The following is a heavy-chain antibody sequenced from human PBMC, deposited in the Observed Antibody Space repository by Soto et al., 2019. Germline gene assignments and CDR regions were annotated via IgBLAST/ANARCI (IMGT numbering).Heavy chain of an antibody. D-gene: IGHD6-19*01. CDR1: GFTFSSYA. CDR3: AKAESSYASGWYAY. J-gene: IGHJ4*02. V-gene: IGHV3-23*01. Sequence: EVQLLESGGGLVQPGGSLRLSCVASGFTFSSYAMSWIRQAPGRGLEWVSAISSAGRTYYADSVKGRFTVSRDNSKNRRYLQMNSLRAEDTAVHYCAKAESSYASGWYAYWGQGTLVTVSS. CDR2: ISSAGRT.